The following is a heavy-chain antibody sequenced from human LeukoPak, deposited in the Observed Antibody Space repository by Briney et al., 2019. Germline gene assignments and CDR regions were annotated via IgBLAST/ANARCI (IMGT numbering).Heavy chain of an antibody. Sequence: PGGSLRLSCAASGFTFSSYSMNWVSQAPGKGLEWVSSISSSSSYIYYADSVKGRFTISRDNAKNSLYLQMNSLRAEDTAVYYCARDLPSPYYYDSSGYYTFDYWGQGTLVTVSS. J-gene: IGHJ4*02. V-gene: IGHV3-21*01. CDR3: ARDLPSPYYYDSSGYYTFDY. D-gene: IGHD3-22*01. CDR2: ISSSSSYI. CDR1: GFTFSSYS.